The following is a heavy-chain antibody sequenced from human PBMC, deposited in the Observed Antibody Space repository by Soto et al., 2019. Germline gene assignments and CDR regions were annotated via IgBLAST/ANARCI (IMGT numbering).Heavy chain of an antibody. CDR3: ATGGTTVTRRFDY. V-gene: IGHV1-69*13. CDR1: GGGFSTYA. Sequence: SVKVSCKASGGGFSTYAITWVRQAPGQGLEWMGGITPIFDTTNYAQKFQGRVTITADESTTTVHMELTSLTSEDTAVYCCATGGTTVTRRFDYWGQGTLVTVSS. CDR2: ITPIFDTT. J-gene: IGHJ4*02. D-gene: IGHD4-17*01.